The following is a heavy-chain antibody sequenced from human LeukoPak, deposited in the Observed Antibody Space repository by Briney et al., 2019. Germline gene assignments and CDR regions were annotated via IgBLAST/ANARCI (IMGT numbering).Heavy chain of an antibody. CDR1: GYAFTSSD. CDR3: ARLSSWQGHWYFDL. V-gene: IGHV1-8*01. J-gene: IGHJ2*01. CDR2: MNPKSGVT. Sequence: AASVKVSCKASGYAFTSSDINWVRQAPGQGLDWMGWMNPKSGVTGYEQRFQGRVTMTRDTSIGTAYMTLNSLTSQDTAVYYCARLSSWQGHWYFDLWGRGTLVTVSS. D-gene: IGHD6-13*01.